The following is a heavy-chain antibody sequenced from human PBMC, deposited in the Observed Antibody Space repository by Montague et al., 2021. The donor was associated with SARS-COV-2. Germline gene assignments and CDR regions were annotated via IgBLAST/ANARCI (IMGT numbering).Heavy chain of an antibody. CDR3: ARGAPTITMIVVVFTGAGWYFDL. D-gene: IGHD3-22*01. CDR2: INRYGST. CDR1: GGSFSGYY. J-gene: IGHJ2*01. Sequence: SETLSLTCAVYGGSFSGYYWSWTRQPPGKGLEWIGEINRYGSTNYNPSLKSRVGISVDTSKNQFSLKLSSVTAADTAVYYCARGAPTITMIVVVFTGAGWYFDLWGRGTLVTVSS. V-gene: IGHV4-34*01.